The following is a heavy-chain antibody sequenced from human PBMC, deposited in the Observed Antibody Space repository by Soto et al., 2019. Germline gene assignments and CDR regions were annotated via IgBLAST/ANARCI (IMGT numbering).Heavy chain of an antibody. D-gene: IGHD3-3*01. CDR3: ARDPKLGDFWSGYYMYGMDV. V-gene: IGHV4-30-4*01. CDR2: IYYSGST. Sequence: SETLSLTCTVSGGSISSGDYYWSWIRQSPGKGLEWIGYIYYSGSTYYNPSLKSRVTISVDTSKNQVSLKLSSVTAADTAVYYCARDPKLGDFWSGYYMYGMDVWGQGTTVTVSS. CDR1: GGSISSGDYY. J-gene: IGHJ6*02.